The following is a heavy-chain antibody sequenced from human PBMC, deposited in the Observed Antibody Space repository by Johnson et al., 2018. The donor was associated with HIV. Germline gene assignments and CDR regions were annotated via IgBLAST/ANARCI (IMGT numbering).Heavy chain of an antibody. J-gene: IGHJ3*02. CDR3: VGYCTGGVCYTGGDAFDI. CDR1: GFTFSSYW. Sequence: EVQLVESGGGLVQPGGSLRLSCAASGFTFSSYWMSWVRQAPGKGLEWVANIKQDGSGKYYVDSVKGRFTISRDNAKNSLYLQMNSLGAEDTAVYYCVGYCTGGVCYTGGDAFDIWGQGTMVTVSS. V-gene: IGHV3-7*01. D-gene: IGHD2-8*02. CDR2: IKQDGSGK.